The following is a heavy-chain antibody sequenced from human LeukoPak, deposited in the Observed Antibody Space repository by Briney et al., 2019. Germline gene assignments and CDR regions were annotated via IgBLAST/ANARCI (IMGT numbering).Heavy chain of an antibody. V-gene: IGHV4-31*03. J-gene: IGHJ6*03. CDR1: GGSISSGDYY. CDR2: ISYSGST. Sequence: SETLSLTCTVSGGSISSGDYYWSWIRQHPGKGLEWIGYISYSGSTYYNPSLTSRLTISVDPSKNQFSLKLTSVTAADTAVHYCARSEPVYYYYMDVWGKGTTVTVSS. CDR3: ARSEPVYYYYMDV.